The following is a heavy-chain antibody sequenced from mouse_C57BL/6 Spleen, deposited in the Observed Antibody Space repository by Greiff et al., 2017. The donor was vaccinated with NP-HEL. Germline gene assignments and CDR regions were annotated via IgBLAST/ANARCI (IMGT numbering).Heavy chain of an antibody. CDR2: IDPSDSYT. J-gene: IGHJ4*01. V-gene: IGHV1-59*01. Sequence: QVQLQQPGAELVRPGTSVKLSCKASGYTFTSYWMHWVKQRPGQGLEWIGVIDPSDSYTNYNPKFKGKATLTVDTSSSTAYMQLSSLTSEDSAVYYCARYYERAMDYWGQGTSVTVSS. D-gene: IGHD2-4*01. CDR1: GYTFTSYW. CDR3: ARYYERAMDY.